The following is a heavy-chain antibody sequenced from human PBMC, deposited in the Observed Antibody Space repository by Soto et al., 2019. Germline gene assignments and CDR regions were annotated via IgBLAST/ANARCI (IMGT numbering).Heavy chain of an antibody. CDR2: ICSSSCYI. D-gene: IGHD3-22*01. J-gene: IGHJ6*02. V-gene: IGHV3-21*01. CDR1: GFTFSSYS. Sequence: GGSLRLSCAASGFTFSSYSMNWVRQAPGKGLEWVSSICSSSCYIYYADSVKGRFTISRDNAKNSLYLQMNSLRAEDTAVYYCARDPNPDYYDSSGYYSGYYYGMDVWGQGTTVTVSS. CDR3: ARDPNPDYYDSSGYYSGYYYGMDV.